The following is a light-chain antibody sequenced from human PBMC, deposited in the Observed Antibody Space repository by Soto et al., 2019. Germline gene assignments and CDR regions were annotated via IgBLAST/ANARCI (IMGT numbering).Light chain of an antibody. CDR3: QQYGRSTTT. CDR2: GAS. CDR1: QSVSSSY. Sequence: EIILTQSRVTLSFSPLEGATLACVCSQSVSSSYLAWYQQKPGQAPRLLIYGASSRATGIPDRFSGSGSGTDFTLTISRLEPEDFAVYYCQQYGRSTTTFGQGTRLEIK. J-gene: IGKJ5*01. V-gene: IGKV3-20*01.